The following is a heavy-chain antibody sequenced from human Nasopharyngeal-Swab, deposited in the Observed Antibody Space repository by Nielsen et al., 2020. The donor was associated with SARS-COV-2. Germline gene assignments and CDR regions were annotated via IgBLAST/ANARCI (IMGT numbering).Heavy chain of an antibody. CDR1: GGSISSYD. D-gene: IGHD3-10*01. J-gene: IGHJ5*02. CDR2: IYYSGST. V-gene: IGHV4-59*01. CDR3: ARGWRAVRGYNWFDP. Sequence: GSLRLSGTVSGGSISSYDWSWIRQPPGKGLEWIGYIYYSGSTNYNPSLKSRVTISVDTSKNQFSLKLSSVTAADTTVYYCARGWRAVRGYNWFDPWGQGTLVTVSS.